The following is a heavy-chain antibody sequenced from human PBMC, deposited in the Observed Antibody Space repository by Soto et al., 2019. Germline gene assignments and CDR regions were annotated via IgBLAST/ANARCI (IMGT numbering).Heavy chain of an antibody. D-gene: IGHD3-3*01. Sequence: QVQLQESGPGLVKPSQTLSLTCTVSGGFVTGGDYYWSWIRRAPGQGLEWLGCISYTGSTNYNPSLKGPVTISVVTSNTQYALMLSSVTAAETAVYYCSRGPLGAVDGIIYQDYGLDVWGQGTTVNVSS. CDR2: ISYTGST. CDR1: GGFVTGGDYY. CDR3: SRGPLGAVDGIIYQDYGLDV. V-gene: IGHV4-30-4*01. J-gene: IGHJ6*02.